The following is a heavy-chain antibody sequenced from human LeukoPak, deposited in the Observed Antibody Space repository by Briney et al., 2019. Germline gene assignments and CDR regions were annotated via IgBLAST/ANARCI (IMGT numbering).Heavy chain of an antibody. J-gene: IGHJ3*01. V-gene: IGHV3-74*01. Sequence: GGSLRLSCAASGFTFSSYLMHWVRRSPGKGLLWVSNISPDGNTRSHAESVQGRFTISRDNAKNTLYLQMSRLTADDTAVYYCARDLNGAGDFWGQGTMVTVSS. D-gene: IGHD2-8*01. CDR1: GFTFSSYL. CDR3: ARDLNGAGDF. CDR2: ISPDGNTR.